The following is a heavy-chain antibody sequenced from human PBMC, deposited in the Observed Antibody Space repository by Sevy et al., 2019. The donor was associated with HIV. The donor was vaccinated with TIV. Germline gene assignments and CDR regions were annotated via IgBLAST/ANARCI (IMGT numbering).Heavy chain of an antibody. Sequence: GSLRLSCTASGFTFGDYAMSWFRQAPGKGLEWVGFIRSKAYGGTTEYAASVKGRFTISRDDSKSIAYLQMNSLKTXXTAVYYCTRALPGYSSGWYIGAFDIWGQGTMVTVSS. CDR2: IRSKAYGGTT. V-gene: IGHV3-49*03. CDR3: TRALPGYSSGWYIGAFDI. J-gene: IGHJ3*02. D-gene: IGHD6-19*01. CDR1: GFTFGDYA.